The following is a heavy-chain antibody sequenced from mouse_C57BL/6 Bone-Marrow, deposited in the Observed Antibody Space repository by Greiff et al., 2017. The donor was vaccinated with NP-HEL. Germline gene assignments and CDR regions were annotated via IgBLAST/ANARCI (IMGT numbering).Heavy chain of an antibody. CDR1: GFTFSSYA. Sequence: EVKLMESGGGLVKPGGSLKLSCAASGFTFSSYAMSWVRQTPEKRLEWVATISDGGSYTYYPDNVQGRFTISRDNAKNNLYQQMSHLKSEDTAMYYCASPNWGWFAYWGQGTLVTVSA. D-gene: IGHD4-1*02. CDR2: ISDGGSYT. V-gene: IGHV5-4*03. J-gene: IGHJ3*01. CDR3: ASPNWGWFAY.